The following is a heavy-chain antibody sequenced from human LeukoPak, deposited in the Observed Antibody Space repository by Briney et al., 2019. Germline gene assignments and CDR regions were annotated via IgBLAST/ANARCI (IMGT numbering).Heavy chain of an antibody. CDR2: IKQDGSEK. V-gene: IGHV3-7*01. CDR1: GFTFSSYW. D-gene: IGHD3-3*01. Sequence: PGGSLRLSCAASGFTFSSYWMRWVRQAPGKGLEWVANIKQDGSEKYYVHSGKGRFTISRENAKNSLYLQMNRLRAEDTAVYYCARRYDFWSGYYIHDYYYYMDVWGKGTTVTVSS. J-gene: IGHJ6*03. CDR3: ARRYDFWSGYYIHDYYYYMDV.